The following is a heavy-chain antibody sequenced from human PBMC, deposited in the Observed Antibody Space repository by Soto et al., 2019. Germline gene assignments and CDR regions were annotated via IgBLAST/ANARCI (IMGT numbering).Heavy chain of an antibody. CDR2: ISAYNGNT. J-gene: IGHJ4*02. CDR1: GYTFTSYG. D-gene: IGHD3-22*01. Sequence: QVQLVQSGAEVKKPGASVKVSCKASGYTFTSYGISWVRQAPGQGLEWMGWISAYNGNTNYAQKLQGRVTMTTDTSXXTAYMELGSLRSDDTAVYYCARDMGPYDSGGYYVYWGQGTLVTVSS. V-gene: IGHV1-18*01. CDR3: ARDMGPYDSGGYYVY.